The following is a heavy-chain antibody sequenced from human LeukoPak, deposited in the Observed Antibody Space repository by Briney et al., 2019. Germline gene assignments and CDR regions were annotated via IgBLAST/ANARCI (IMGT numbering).Heavy chain of an antibody. CDR1: GFTFDDYA. Sequence: GRSLRLSCAASGFTFDDYAMHWVRQAPGKGLEWVSGISWNSGSIGYADSVKGRFTISRDNAKNSLYLQMNSLRAEDTALYYCAKDSGSYYLWVFDYWGQGTLVTVSS. D-gene: IGHD1-26*01. CDR2: ISWNSGSI. CDR3: AKDSGSYYLWVFDY. J-gene: IGHJ4*02. V-gene: IGHV3-9*01.